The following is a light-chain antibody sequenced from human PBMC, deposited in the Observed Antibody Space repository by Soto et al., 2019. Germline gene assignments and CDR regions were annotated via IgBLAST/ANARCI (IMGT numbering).Light chain of an antibody. J-gene: IGLJ2*01. CDR1: SSDVGGYNY. Sequence: QSALTQPASVSGSPGQSITISCTGTSSDVGGYNYVSWYQHHPGKAPKLMIYDVSNRPSGVSNRFSGSKSGNTASLTISRLQAEDEADYYCCSYTSSSTVVFGGGTKLTVL. CDR2: DVS. CDR3: CSYTSSSTVV. V-gene: IGLV2-14*03.